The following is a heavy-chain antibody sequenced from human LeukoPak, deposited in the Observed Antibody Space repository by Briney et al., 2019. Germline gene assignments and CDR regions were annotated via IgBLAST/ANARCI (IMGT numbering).Heavy chain of an antibody. J-gene: IGHJ3*02. D-gene: IGHD3-22*01. Sequence: GGSLRLSCAASGFTFSSYWMSWVRQAPGKGLEWVANIKQDGSEKYYVDSVKGRFTISRDNSKNTLYLQMNSLRAEDTAVYYCARDYYDSSGWGAFDIWGQGTMVTVSS. CDR2: IKQDGSEK. V-gene: IGHV3-7*01. CDR3: ARDYYDSSGWGAFDI. CDR1: GFTFSSYW.